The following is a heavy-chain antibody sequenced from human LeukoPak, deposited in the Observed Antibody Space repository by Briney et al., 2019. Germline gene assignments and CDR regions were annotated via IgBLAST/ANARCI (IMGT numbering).Heavy chain of an antibody. CDR3: ARLNSNYDYVWGSYRSGFDY. V-gene: IGHV1-2*02. CDR2: INPNSGGT. Sequence: ASVKVSCKASGYTFTSYGISWVRQAPGQGLEWMGWINPNSGGTNYAQKFQGRVTMTRDTSISTAYMELSRLRSDDTAVYYCARLNSNYDYVWGSYRSGFDYWGQGTLVTVSS. CDR1: GYTFTSYG. J-gene: IGHJ4*02. D-gene: IGHD3-16*02.